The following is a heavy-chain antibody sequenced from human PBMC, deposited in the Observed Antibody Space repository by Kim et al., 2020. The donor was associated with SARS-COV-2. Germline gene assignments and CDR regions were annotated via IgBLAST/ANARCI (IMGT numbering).Heavy chain of an antibody. Sequence: SVKVSCKASGGTFSSYAISWVRQAPGQGLEWMGGIIPIFGTANYAQKFQGRVTITADESTSTAYMELSSLRSEDTAVYYCARGRSVTIRPNDAFDIWGQGTMVTVSS. J-gene: IGHJ3*02. CDR3: ARGRSVTIRPNDAFDI. V-gene: IGHV1-69*13. CDR1: GGTFSSYA. D-gene: IGHD4-17*01. CDR2: IIPIFGTA.